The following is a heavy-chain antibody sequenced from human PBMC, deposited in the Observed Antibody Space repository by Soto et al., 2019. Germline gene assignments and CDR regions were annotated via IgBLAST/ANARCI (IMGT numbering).Heavy chain of an antibody. J-gene: IGHJ5*02. D-gene: IGHD1-1*01. V-gene: IGHV1-2*02. CDR3: ATGTNGTTGWYHP. CDR2: INPKTGDT. CDR1: GYTFTDFY. Sequence: QVQLVQSGTEVKKTGASVTVSCKSSGYTFTDFYLHWLRQAPGQGLEWVGWINPKTGDTKSSQKSQGRVTMSRDTSVSTAYIDLTSLTSDDTAMYYCATGTNGTTGWYHPWGQGTRVTVSS.